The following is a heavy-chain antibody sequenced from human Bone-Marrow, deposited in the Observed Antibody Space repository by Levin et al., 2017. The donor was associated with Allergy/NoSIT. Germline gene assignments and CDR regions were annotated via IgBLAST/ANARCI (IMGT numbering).Heavy chain of an antibody. V-gene: IGHV1-24*01. CDR3: ASASGDYYGMDV. Sequence: GASVKVSCKVSGYTLTELSMHWVRQAPGKGLEWMGGFDPEDGETIYAQRFQGRVTMTEDTSTDTAYMYLSRLRSDDTAVYYCASASGDYYGMDVWGQGTPVIVSS. CDR1: GYTLTELS. J-gene: IGHJ6*02. D-gene: IGHD4-17*01. CDR2: FDPEDGET.